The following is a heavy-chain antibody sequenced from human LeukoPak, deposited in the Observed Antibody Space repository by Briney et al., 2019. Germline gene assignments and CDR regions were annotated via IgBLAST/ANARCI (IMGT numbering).Heavy chain of an antibody. D-gene: IGHD6-13*01. V-gene: IGHV3-23*01. CDR3: AKGSSRLQMGAFDY. Sequence: GGSLRLSFAASGFTYSSYAMSWVRQAPGKGLEWVSAISGSGGSTYYADSVKGRFTISRDNSKNTLYLQMNSLRAEDTAVYYCAKGSSRLQMGAFDYWGQGTLVTVSS. CDR1: GFTYSSYA. J-gene: IGHJ4*02. CDR2: ISGSGGST.